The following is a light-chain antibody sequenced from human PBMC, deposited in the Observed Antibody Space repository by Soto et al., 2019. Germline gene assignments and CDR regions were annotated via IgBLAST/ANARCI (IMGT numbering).Light chain of an antibody. J-gene: IGKJ5*01. CDR1: QSVSSY. CDR3: QQRSNWPPESS. V-gene: IGKV3-11*01. Sequence: EIVLTQSPATLSLSPVERATLSCRASQSVSSYLAWYQQKPGQAPRLLIYDASNRATGIPARFSGSGSGTDFTLTISSLEPEDFAVYYCQQRSNWPPESSFGQGTRLEI. CDR2: DAS.